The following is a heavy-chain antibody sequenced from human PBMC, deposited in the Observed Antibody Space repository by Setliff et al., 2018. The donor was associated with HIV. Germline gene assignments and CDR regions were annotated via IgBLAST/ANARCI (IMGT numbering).Heavy chain of an antibody. CDR2: IIPIFNRG. D-gene: IGHD2-15*01. CDR1: GGIFINSA. V-gene: IGHV1-69*13. Sequence: GASVKVSCKASGGIFINSAFTWVRQAPGQGLEWMGSIIPIFNRGNYAQKFQSRVTITADESTSTAYMELRSLRSDDTAVYYCASRTYCSGGSCYSEDAFDIWGQGTMVTVSS. J-gene: IGHJ3*02. CDR3: ASRTYCSGGSCYSEDAFDI.